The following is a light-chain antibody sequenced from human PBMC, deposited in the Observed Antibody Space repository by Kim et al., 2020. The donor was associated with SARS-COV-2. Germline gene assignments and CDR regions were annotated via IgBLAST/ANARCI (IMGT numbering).Light chain of an antibody. Sequence: SSELTQDPAVSVALGQTVRITCQGDSLRTYYASWYQHKPGQAPILVIYGKNNRPSGIPDRFSGSSSGNTASLTVTGAQAVDEADYYFEARAKSGDHVVFG. CDR3: EARAKSGDHVV. CDR2: GKN. J-gene: IGLJ2*01. CDR1: SLRTYY. V-gene: IGLV3-19*01.